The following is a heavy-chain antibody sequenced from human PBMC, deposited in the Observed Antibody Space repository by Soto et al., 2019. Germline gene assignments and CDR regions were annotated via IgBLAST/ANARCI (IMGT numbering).Heavy chain of an antibody. CDR3: ARGKIGVEYSSSSRVAYYYYGMDV. CDR1: GGSISSYY. J-gene: IGHJ6*02. Sequence: PSETLSLTCTVSGGSISSYYWSWIRQPAGKGLEWIGRIYTSGSTNYNPSLKSRVTMSVDTSKNQFSLKLSSVTAADTAVYYCARGKIGVEYSSSSRVAYYYYGMDVWGQGTTVTVS. CDR2: IYTSGST. D-gene: IGHD6-6*01. V-gene: IGHV4-4*07.